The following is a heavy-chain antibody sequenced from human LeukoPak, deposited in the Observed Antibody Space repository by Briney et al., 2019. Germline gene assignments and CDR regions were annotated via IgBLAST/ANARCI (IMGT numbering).Heavy chain of an antibody. V-gene: IGHV3-23*01. CDR1: GLRFSSYV. Sequence: GGSLRISCAASGLRFSSYVMNWVRQAPGKGLEWVSTINGDGDGTYYADSVKGRFTISRDNSKNTLYLQMNSLRAEDTGVYYCAKGTYSSGWDPWGQGTLVTVSS. J-gene: IGHJ5*02. CDR3: AKGTYSSGWDP. CDR2: INGDGDGT. D-gene: IGHD6-25*01.